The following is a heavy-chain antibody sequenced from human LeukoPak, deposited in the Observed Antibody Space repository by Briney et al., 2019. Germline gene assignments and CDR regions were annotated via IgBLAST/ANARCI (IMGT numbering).Heavy chain of an antibody. J-gene: IGHJ4*02. Sequence: ASVKVSCKASGYTFTSYDINWVRQATGQGLEWMGWMNPNSGNTGYAQKFQGRVTMTRNASISTAYMELSSLRSEDTAVYYCARGGYTPPTYYYDSSGITGVDYWGQGTLVTVSS. V-gene: IGHV1-8*01. D-gene: IGHD3-22*01. CDR1: GYTFTSYD. CDR3: ARGGYTPPTYYYDSSGITGVDY. CDR2: MNPNSGNT.